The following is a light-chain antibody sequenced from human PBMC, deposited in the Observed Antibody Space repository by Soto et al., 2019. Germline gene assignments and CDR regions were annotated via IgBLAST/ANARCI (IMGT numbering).Light chain of an antibody. CDR3: QKYNSAPQT. CDR2: KAS. V-gene: IGKV1-5*03. Sequence: IQMTQYTSTLSASVGDRVTITCRASQSISSWLAWYQQKPGKAPKLLIYKASTLKSGVPSRFSGSGSGTEFTLTISSLQPEDVATYYCQKYNSAPQTFGQGTKVDI. CDR1: QSISSW. J-gene: IGKJ1*01.